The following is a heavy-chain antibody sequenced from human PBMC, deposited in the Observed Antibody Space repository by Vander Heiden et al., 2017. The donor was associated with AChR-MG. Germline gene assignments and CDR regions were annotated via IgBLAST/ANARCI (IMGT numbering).Heavy chain of an antibody. CDR1: GFAFNTYS. Sequence: EVQLVESGGGLIPPGGSLKLSCAASGFAFNTYSMNRVRQAPGKGREWVSYISSDSGTIYYADSVKGRFTISRDNAKNSLYLQMNSLRDEDTAVYYCARSPYGDYEAYFDYWGQGILVTVSS. CDR3: ARSPYGDYEAYFDY. CDR2: ISSDSGTI. D-gene: IGHD4-17*01. J-gene: IGHJ4*02. V-gene: IGHV3-48*02.